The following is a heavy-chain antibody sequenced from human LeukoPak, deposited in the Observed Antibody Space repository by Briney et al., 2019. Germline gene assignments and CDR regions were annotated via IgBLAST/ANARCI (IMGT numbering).Heavy chain of an antibody. V-gene: IGHV1-69*04. J-gene: IGHJ4*02. CDR1: GGAFSSYA. Sequence: SVKVSCKDSGGAFSSYAINWVRQAPGQGLEWMGRIIPILDRTDYEQKFQDRVTLTADKSTGTAYMELSSLRSEDTAVYYCARDVLLGVGYSGYGPVDYWGQGTLVTVSS. CDR2: IIPILDRT. D-gene: IGHD5-12*01. CDR3: ARDVLLGVGYSGYGPVDY.